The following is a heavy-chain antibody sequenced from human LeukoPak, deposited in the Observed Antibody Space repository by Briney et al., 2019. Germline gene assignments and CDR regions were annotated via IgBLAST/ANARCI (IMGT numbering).Heavy chain of an antibody. V-gene: IGHV4-4*07. D-gene: IGHD3-22*01. J-gene: IGHJ3*02. CDR3: ARGYDSSGYYGGGAFDI. CDR1: GGSISSYC. CDR2: IYTSGST. Sequence: SETLSLTCTVSGGSISSYCWSWIRQPAGKGLEWIGRIYTSGSTNYNPSLKSRVTMSVDTSKNQFSLKLSSVTAADTAVYYCARGYDSSGYYGGGAFDIWGQGTMVTVSS.